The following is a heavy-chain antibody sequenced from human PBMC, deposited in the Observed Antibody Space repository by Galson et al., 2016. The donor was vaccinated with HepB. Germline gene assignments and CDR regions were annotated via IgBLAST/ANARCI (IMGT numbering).Heavy chain of an antibody. J-gene: IGHJ2*01. CDR3: ARSVGSTDYYDTSGYFVSWYFDL. Sequence: SLRLSCAASGFIFSDYDMSWIRQAPGKGLEWVSYISSSGSTIYYAASVEGRFTISRDNAKNSLYLQMNRLIADDTAVYYCARSVGSTDYYDTSGYFVSWYFDLWGRGTLVTVSS. V-gene: IGHV3-11*01. CDR2: ISSSGSTI. D-gene: IGHD3-22*01. CDR1: GFIFSDYD.